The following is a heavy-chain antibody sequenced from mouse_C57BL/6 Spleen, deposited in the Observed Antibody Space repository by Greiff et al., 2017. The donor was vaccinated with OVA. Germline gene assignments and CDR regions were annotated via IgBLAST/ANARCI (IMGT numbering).Heavy chain of an antibody. CDR3: VRHTTEGAY. CDR2: IRSKSNNYAT. Sequence: EVKVVESGGGLVQPKGSLKLSCAASGFSFSTYGMNWVRQAPGKGLEWVARIRSKSNNYATYYADSVKDRFTISRDDSESMLYLQMKNLKTEDTAMYYCVRHTTEGAYWGQGTLVTVSA. D-gene: IGHD1-1*01. CDR1: GFSFSTYG. V-gene: IGHV10-1*01. J-gene: IGHJ3*01.